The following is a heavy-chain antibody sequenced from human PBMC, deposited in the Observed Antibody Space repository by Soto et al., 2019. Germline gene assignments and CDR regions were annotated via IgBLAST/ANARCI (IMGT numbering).Heavy chain of an antibody. CDR3: AKPPGFNNVVPAYFDY. D-gene: IGHD2-15*01. V-gene: IGHV3-23*01. Sequence: GGSLRLSCAGSGFTLSAYAMSWVRQAPGKGLEWVSSISASAITTYNTDSVRGRFTISRDNSRNTVYLQMNSLRAEDTAVYFCAKPPGFNNVVPAYFDYWGGGTRVTVSS. J-gene: IGHJ4*02. CDR1: GFTLSAYA. CDR2: ISASAITT.